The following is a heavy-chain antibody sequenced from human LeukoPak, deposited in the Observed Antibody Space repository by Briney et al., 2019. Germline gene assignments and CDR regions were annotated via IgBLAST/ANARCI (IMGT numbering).Heavy chain of an antibody. CDR2: IKTDGSEK. Sequence: GGSLRLSCEASGFTFSSYWMSWVRQAPGKGLEWVANIKTDGSEKYYADSVKGRFTISRDNSKNTLYLQMNSLRAEDTAVYYCARDPYGDYVYAFDIWGQGTMVTVSS. J-gene: IGHJ3*02. V-gene: IGHV3-7*01. CDR1: GFTFSSYW. D-gene: IGHD4-17*01. CDR3: ARDPYGDYVYAFDI.